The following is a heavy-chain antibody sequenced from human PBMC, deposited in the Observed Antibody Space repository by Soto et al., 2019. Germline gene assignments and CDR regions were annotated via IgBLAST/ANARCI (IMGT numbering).Heavy chain of an antibody. CDR2: ISAYNGNT. Sequence: ASVKVSCKASGYTFTSYGISWVRQAPGQGLEWMGWISAYNGNTNYAQKLQGRVTMTTDTSTSTAYMELRNLRSDDTAVYYCAREGGLYSSGWFDYWGQGTLVTVSS. D-gene: IGHD6-19*01. J-gene: IGHJ4*02. CDR1: GYTFTSYG. CDR3: AREGGLYSSGWFDY. V-gene: IGHV1-18*01.